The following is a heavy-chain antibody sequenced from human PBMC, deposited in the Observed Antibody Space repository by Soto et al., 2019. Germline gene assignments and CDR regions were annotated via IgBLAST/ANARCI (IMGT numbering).Heavy chain of an antibody. CDR1: GFTFSSYW. Sequence: QPGGSLRLSCAASGFTFSSYWMSWVRQAPGKGLEWVANIKQDGSEKYYVDSVKGRFTISRDNAKNSLYLQMNSLRAEDTAVYYCARCHDYEYSSGYYTVDAFDIWGQGTMVTVSS. J-gene: IGHJ3*02. D-gene: IGHD3-3*01. CDR2: IKQDGSEK. CDR3: ARCHDYEYSSGYYTVDAFDI. V-gene: IGHV3-7*01.